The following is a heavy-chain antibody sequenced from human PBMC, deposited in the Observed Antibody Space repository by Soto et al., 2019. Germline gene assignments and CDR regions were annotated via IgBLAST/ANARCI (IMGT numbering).Heavy chain of an antibody. J-gene: IGHJ6*02. CDR3: ARSSSAHIYYYYGMDV. CDR2: INPNSGGT. CDR1: GYTFTGYY. Sequence: GASVKVSCKASGYTFTGYYMHWVRQAPGQGLEWMGWINPNSGGTNYAQKFQGWVTMTRDTSISTAYMELSRLRSDDTAVYYCARSSSAHIYYYYGMDVWGQGTTVTVSS. V-gene: IGHV1-2*04. D-gene: IGHD6-6*01.